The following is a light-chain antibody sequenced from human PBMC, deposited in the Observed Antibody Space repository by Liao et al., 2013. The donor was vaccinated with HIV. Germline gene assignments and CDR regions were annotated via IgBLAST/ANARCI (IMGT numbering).Light chain of an antibody. Sequence: SYELTQPPSVSVAPGKTARITCGGNNIGSKSVHWYQRKPGQAPVLVIYQDNKRPSGIPERFSGFNSGNTATLTISGTQAMDEADYYCQAWDSSTGVFGTGTKITVL. V-gene: IGLV3-21*01. J-gene: IGLJ1*01. CDR3: QAWDSSTGV. CDR2: QDN. CDR1: NIGSKS.